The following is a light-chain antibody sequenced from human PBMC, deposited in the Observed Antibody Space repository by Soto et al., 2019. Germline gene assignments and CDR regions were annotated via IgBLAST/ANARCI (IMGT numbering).Light chain of an antibody. CDR3: SSYTRSSTLGV. CDR1: STDVGAYNY. Sequence: QSALTQPPSASGSPGQSVTISCTGTSTDVGAYNYVSWYQQHPGKAPKLMIYEVSNRPSGVSNRFSGSKSGNTASLTISGLQAEDEAAYYCSSYTRSSTLGVFGGGTKLTVL. CDR2: EVS. J-gene: IGLJ3*02. V-gene: IGLV2-14*01.